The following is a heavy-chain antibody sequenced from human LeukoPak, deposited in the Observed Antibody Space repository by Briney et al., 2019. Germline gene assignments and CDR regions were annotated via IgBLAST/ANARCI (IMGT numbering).Heavy chain of an antibody. D-gene: IGHD3-10*01. V-gene: IGHV1-8*01. CDR1: GYTFTSYD. CDR3: ARGPFGGDAFDI. Sequence: ASVKVTCKSSGYTFTSYDINWVRQATGQGLEWMGRMNPNSGNTGYAQKFQGRVTMTRNTYIRKAYMELSSLRSEDTAVYYCARGPFGGDAFDIWGQGTMVTVSS. J-gene: IGHJ3*02. CDR2: MNPNSGNT.